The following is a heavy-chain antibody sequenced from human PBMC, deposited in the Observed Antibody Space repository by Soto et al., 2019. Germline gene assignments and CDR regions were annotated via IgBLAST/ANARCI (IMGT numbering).Heavy chain of an antibody. CDR1: GFIFSGSA. J-gene: IGHJ6*02. Sequence: EVQLVESGGGLVQPGGSLKLSCAASGFIFSGSAIHWVRQASGKGLKWVGRIRSRANNFATSSAASVKGRFTFSRDDSKNTAYLQMNTLKPEDTAVYYCARGQGAAIGDYYYHGMDVWGQGTTVIVSS. D-gene: IGHD2-2*02. CDR3: ARGQGAAIGDYYYHGMDV. CDR2: IRSRANNFAT. V-gene: IGHV3-73*02.